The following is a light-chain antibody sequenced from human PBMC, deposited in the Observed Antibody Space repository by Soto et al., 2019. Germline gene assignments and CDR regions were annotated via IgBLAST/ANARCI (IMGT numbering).Light chain of an antibody. Sequence: QSVLTQPASVSGSPGQSITISCTGTSSDVGGYNYVSWYQQEPGKAPKLMICDVSNRPSGVSNRFSGSKSGNPASLTISGLQAEDEADYYCSSYTSGTTFVFGTGTRSPS. J-gene: IGLJ1*01. CDR1: SSDVGGYNY. CDR2: DVS. CDR3: SSYTSGTTFV. V-gene: IGLV2-14*01.